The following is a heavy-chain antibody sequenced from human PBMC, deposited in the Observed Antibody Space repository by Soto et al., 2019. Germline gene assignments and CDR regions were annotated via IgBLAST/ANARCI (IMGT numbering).Heavy chain of an antibody. CDR1: GFTFSTCG. CDR2: IWYDGSNK. CDR3: ARDWRGAYCDL. J-gene: IGHJ2*01. V-gene: IGHV3-33*01. Sequence: QVQLVESGGGVVQPGRSLRLSCAASGFTFSTCGMHWVRQAPGKGLEWVAVIWYDGSNKYYVDSVKGRFTISRDNSKNTLYLKMNSLRAEDTAVYYCARDWRGAYCDLWGRGTLVTVSS.